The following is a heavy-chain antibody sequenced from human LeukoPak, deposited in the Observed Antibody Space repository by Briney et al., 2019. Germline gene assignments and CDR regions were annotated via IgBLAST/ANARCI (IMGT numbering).Heavy chain of an antibody. Sequence: PPETLSLTCTVSGASIDTDSWSWIRQPPGKGLEWIGYIFGGGTTKYDPSLKSRATISSDTSKNQFSLKLTSVTAADTAVYYCARTRGNGWFDAWGHGTLVTVSS. J-gene: IGHJ5*01. CDR1: GASIDTDS. V-gene: IGHV4-59*08. CDR2: IFGGGTT. CDR3: ARTRGNGWFDA.